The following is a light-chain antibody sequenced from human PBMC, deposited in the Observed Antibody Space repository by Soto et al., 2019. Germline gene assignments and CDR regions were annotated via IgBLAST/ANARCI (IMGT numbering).Light chain of an antibody. CDR3: QESLTSLGA. J-gene: IGKJ3*01. CDR2: GAS. Sequence: DIQMTQSPSSLSESVGERVTITCQASQSISTYLNWFQQKPGKAPKLLIYGASNLPTGVPSRFSGSGSGTDFTLTISSLQRDDFATYYCQESLTSLGAFGPGTKVDIK. V-gene: IGKV1-39*01. CDR1: QSISTY.